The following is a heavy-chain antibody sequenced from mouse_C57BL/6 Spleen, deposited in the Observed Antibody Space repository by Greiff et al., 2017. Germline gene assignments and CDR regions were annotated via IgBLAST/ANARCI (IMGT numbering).Heavy chain of an antibody. V-gene: IGHV5-6*01. CDR2: ISSGGSYT. CDR3: ARSGRGYAMDY. Sequence: EVQGVESGGDLVKPGGSLKLSCAASGFTFSSYGLSWVRQTPDKRLEWVATISSGGSYTYYPDSVKGRFPISRDNAKNTLYLQMSSLKSEDTAMYYCARSGRGYAMDYWGQGTSVTVSS. J-gene: IGHJ4*01. D-gene: IGHD3-1*01. CDR1: GFTFSSYG.